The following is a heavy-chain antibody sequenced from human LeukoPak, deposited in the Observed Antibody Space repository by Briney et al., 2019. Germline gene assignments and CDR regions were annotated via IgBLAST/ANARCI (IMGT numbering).Heavy chain of an antibody. CDR1: GYTFTSYD. Sequence: ASVKVSCKASGYTFTSYDINWVRQATGQGLEWMGWMNPNSGNTGYAQKFRGRVTMTRNTSISTAYMELSSLRSEDTAVYYCARSYCSSTSCQWYYYGMDVWGQGTTVTVSS. CDR2: MNPNSGNT. V-gene: IGHV1-8*01. CDR3: ARSYCSSTSCQWYYYGMDV. J-gene: IGHJ6*02. D-gene: IGHD2-2*01.